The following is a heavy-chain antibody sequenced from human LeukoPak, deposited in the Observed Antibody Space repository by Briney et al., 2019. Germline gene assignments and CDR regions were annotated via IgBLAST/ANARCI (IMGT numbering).Heavy chain of an antibody. CDR2: ISYDGSNK. J-gene: IGHJ4*02. CDR3: AKSGVGYVPFGY. V-gene: IGHV3-30*18. CDR1: GFTFSSYG. Sequence: GGSLRLSCAASGFTFSSYGMHWVRQAPGKGLEWVAVISYDGSNKYYADSVKGRFTISRDNSKNTLYLQMTSLRAEDTAVYYCAKSGVGYVPFGYWGQGKLITVSS. D-gene: IGHD5-12*01.